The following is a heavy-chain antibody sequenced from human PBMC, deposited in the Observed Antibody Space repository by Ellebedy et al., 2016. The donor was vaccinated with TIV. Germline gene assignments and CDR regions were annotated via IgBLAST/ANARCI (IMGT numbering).Heavy chain of an antibody. V-gene: IGHV1-18*01. J-gene: IGHJ4*02. CDR3: ARNTPMAEYFDY. CDR2: ISAYNGNT. CDR1: GYTFTSYG. Sequence: AASVKVSCKASGYTFTSYGISWVRQAPGQGLEWMGWISAYNGNTNYAQKLQGRVTMTTDTSTSTAYMELRSLRSDDTAVYFCARNTPMAEYFDYWGQGTLVTVSS. D-gene: IGHD5-18*01.